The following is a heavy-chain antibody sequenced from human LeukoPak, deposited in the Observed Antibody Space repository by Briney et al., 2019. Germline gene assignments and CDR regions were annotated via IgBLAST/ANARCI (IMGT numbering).Heavy chain of an antibody. Sequence: PSETLSLTCAVYGGSFSGYYWSWIRQPPGKGLEWIGEINHSGSTNYNPSLKSRVTISVDTSKNQFSLKLSSVTAADTAVYYCARGLDGETSKYFDYWGQGTLVTVSS. V-gene: IGHV4-34*01. CDR3: ARGLDGETSKYFDY. CDR2: INHSGST. J-gene: IGHJ4*02. CDR1: GGSFSGYY. D-gene: IGHD3-10*01.